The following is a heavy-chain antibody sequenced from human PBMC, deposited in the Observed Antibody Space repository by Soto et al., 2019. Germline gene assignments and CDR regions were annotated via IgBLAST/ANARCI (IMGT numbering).Heavy chain of an antibody. D-gene: IGHD3-10*01. Sequence: ASVKVSCKASGYTFTSYGISWVRQAPGQGLEWMGWISPYNGNTNYAQKLQGRVTMTTDTSTSTAYMDLRSLRSDDTAVYYCARGIGGWFGVAYYYGMDVWGQGTTVNVCS. CDR3: ARGIGGWFGVAYYYGMDV. V-gene: IGHV1-18*01. CDR1: GYTFTSYG. CDR2: ISPYNGNT. J-gene: IGHJ6*02.